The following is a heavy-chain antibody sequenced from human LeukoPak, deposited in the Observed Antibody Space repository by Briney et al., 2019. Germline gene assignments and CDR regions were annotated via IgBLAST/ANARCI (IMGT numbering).Heavy chain of an antibody. CDR1: GFTFSTYA. Sequence: GGSLRLSCVASGFTFSTYAMSWVRQAPGKGLEWVSAISGSGGSTYYADSVKGRFTISRDNSKNTLYLQMNSLRAEDTAVYYCAKGSPHDYGDYVSPFDYWGQGTLVTVSS. CDR3: AKGSPHDYGDYVSPFDY. V-gene: IGHV3-23*01. D-gene: IGHD4-17*01. J-gene: IGHJ4*02. CDR2: ISGSGGST.